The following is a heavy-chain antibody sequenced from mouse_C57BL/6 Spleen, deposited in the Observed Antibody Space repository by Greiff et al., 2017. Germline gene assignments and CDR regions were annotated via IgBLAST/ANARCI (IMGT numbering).Heavy chain of an antibody. V-gene: IGHV14-4*01. D-gene: IGHD3-2*02. CDR2: IDPENGDT. Sequence: VQLQQSGAELVRPGASVKLSCTASGFNIKDDYMHWVKQRPEQGLEWIGWIDPENGDTEYASKFQGKATIQADTSSNTAYLQLSSLTSEDTAVYYCTTQGRYFDYWGQGTTLTVSS. CDR3: TTQGRYFDY. J-gene: IGHJ2*01. CDR1: GFNIKDDY.